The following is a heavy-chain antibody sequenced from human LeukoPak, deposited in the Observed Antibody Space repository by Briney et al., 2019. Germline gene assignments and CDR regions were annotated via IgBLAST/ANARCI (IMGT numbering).Heavy chain of an antibody. J-gene: IGHJ5*02. CDR2: IFHTGST. V-gene: IGHV4-30-2*01. D-gene: IGHD3-10*01. CDR1: GDSISSGTYS. Sequence: SETLSHTCVVSGDSISSGTYSWSWIRQPPGKGLEWIVYIFHTGSTFYNPSLKSRVTISVDTSKNQFSLRLNSVTAADTAVYYCARELWFANAPGSWLDHWGQGTLVTVSS. CDR3: ARELWFANAPGSWLDH.